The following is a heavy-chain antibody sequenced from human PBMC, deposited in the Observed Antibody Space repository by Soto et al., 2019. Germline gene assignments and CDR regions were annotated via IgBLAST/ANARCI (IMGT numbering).Heavy chain of an antibody. CDR3: VRSSGWTGDY. J-gene: IGHJ4*02. CDR1: GFIFSSCW. V-gene: IGHV3-7*04. D-gene: IGHD3-10*01. CDR2: IKEDGSEI. Sequence: EVQLVESGGGLVQPGGSLRLSCVASGFIFSSCWMNWVRQVPGKGLEWVANIKEDGSEIHYVDSVKGRFTISRDNAKNSLYLQMSSLSVEDTAVYHCVRSSGWTGDYWGQGILVTVSS.